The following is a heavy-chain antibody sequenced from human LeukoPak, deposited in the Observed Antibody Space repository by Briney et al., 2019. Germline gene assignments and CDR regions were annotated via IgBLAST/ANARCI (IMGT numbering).Heavy chain of an antibody. CDR3: ARDLGYTGGYSSGWYNPESYYYYYMDV. Sequence: ASVKVSCKASGYTFTSYAMNWVRQAPGQGLEWMGWINTNTGNPTYAQGFTGRFVFSLDTSVSTAYLQISSLKAEDTAVYYCARDLGYTGGYSSGWYNPESYYYYYMDVWGKGTTVTVSS. V-gene: IGHV7-4-1*02. D-gene: IGHD6-19*01. J-gene: IGHJ6*03. CDR1: GYTFTSYA. CDR2: INTNTGNP.